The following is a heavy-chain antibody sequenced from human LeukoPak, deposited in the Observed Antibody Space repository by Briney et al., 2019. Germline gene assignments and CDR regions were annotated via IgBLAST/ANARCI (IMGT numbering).Heavy chain of an antibody. CDR2: ITGRGGST. CDR3: AKRGRDQLLCYSDY. D-gene: IGHD2-2*01. V-gene: IGHV3-23*01. Sequence: PGGSLRLSCAASGFTFSSSAMDWVRQAPGKGLEWVSDITGRGGSTDYADSVKGRFTISRDNSKNTLYLQMNSLRAEDTAVYYCAKRGRDQLLCYSDYWGQGTLVTVSS. CDR1: GFTFSSSA. J-gene: IGHJ4*02.